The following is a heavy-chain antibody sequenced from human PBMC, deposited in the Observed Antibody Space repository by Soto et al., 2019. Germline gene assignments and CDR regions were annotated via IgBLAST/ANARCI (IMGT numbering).Heavy chain of an antibody. CDR2: IYTSGRT. Sequence: QVQLQESGPGLVKPSETLSLTCTVSGGSISSYYWSWIRQPAGKGLEWIGRIYTSGRTNYNPSLKSRVTMSVDTSKNQFSLKLSSVTAADTAVYYCARDSSSPHYYGMDVWGQGTTVTVSS. V-gene: IGHV4-4*07. J-gene: IGHJ6*02. CDR3: ARDSSSPHYYGMDV. D-gene: IGHD6-13*01. CDR1: GGSISSYY.